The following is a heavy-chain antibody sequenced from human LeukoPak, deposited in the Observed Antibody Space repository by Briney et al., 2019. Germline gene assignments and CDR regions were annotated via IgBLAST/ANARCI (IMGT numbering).Heavy chain of an antibody. CDR3: AKSVSSDY. CDR1: RYSFANYW. J-gene: IGHJ4*02. CDR2: IHLGDSET. Sequence: PGESLKISCKDSRYSFANYWIGWVRQMPGKGLEWMGIIHLGDSETRYSPSFQGQVTISADKSINTAYLQWSSLKASDTAMYYCAKSVSSDYWGQGTLVTVSS. D-gene: IGHD6-6*01. V-gene: IGHV5-51*01.